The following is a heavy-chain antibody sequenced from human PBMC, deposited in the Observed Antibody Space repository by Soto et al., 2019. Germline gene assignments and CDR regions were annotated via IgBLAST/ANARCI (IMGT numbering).Heavy chain of an antibody. CDR3: AKGDGSGSYDY. CDR2: ISGGGANT. J-gene: IGHJ4*02. D-gene: IGHD3-10*01. Sequence: GGSLRLSCAASGFTFNNYAMSWVRQAPGKGLEWISGISGGGANTNYADSVKGRFTISRDNSKNTLYLQMNSLRAEDTAVYYCAKGDGSGSYDYWGQGTLVTVSS. CDR1: GFTFNNYA. V-gene: IGHV3-23*01.